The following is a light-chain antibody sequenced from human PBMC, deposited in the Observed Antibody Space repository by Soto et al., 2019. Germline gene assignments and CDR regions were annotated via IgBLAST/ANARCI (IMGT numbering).Light chain of an antibody. J-gene: IGKJ1*01. CDR1: QSISNW. V-gene: IGKV1-5*03. CDR3: QQYHTYLWT. Sequence: DIQMTQSPSTLSASVGDRVTITCRASQSISNWLAWYQQKSGKAPKLLIYEASSLESGVPSRFSGSGSETEFTLTINSLQPDDSATYYCQQYHTYLWTFGQGTKVDIK. CDR2: EAS.